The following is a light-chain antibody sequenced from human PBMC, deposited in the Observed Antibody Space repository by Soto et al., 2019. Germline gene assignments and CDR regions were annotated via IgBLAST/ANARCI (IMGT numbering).Light chain of an antibody. CDR2: GAS. CDR3: QQYGSSPWT. CDR1: QSVSSSY. V-gene: IGKV3-20*01. Sequence: EIVLTQSPGTLSLSPGERATLSCRASQSVSSSYLAWYQQTPGQAPRLLIYGASSRATGIPDMFSGSGSGTDFTLTISRLEPEDFAVYYCQQYGSSPWTFGQGTKVEIK. J-gene: IGKJ1*01.